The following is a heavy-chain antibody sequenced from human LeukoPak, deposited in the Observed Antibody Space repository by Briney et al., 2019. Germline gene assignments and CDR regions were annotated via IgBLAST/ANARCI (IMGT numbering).Heavy chain of an antibody. CDR2: ISYDASYE. Sequence: GRSLRLSCAASGFTFSSYGMHWVRQAPGKGLEWVAVISYDASYENYADSVKGRFTISRDNSKNTLYLQMNSLRAEDTAVYYRAKDLIVSGTATILDYWGQGTLVTVSS. CDR3: AKDLIVSGTATILDY. D-gene: IGHD5-24*01. V-gene: IGHV3-30*18. J-gene: IGHJ4*02. CDR1: GFTFSSYG.